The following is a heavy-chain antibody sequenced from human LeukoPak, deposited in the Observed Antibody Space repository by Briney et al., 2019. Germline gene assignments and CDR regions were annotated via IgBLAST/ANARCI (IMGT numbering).Heavy chain of an antibody. D-gene: IGHD4-17*01. J-gene: IGHJ3*02. V-gene: IGHV1-2*02. CDR1: GYTFTGYY. Sequence: ASVKVSCKASGYTFTGYYIHWVRQAPGQGLECMGWINPNSGGTNYPQKFQGRVTMTRDTSISTAYMELSRLRSDDTAVYYCAKGSYATVIGDAFDIWGQGTMVTVSS. CDR2: INPNSGGT. CDR3: AKGSYATVIGDAFDI.